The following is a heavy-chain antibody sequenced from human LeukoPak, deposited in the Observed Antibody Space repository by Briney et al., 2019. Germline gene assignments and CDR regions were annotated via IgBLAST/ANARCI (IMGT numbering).Heavy chain of an antibody. CDR1: GYTFTGYY. Sequence: ASVKVSCKASGYTFTGYYMHWVRQAPGQGLEWMGRINPNSGGTNYAQKFQGRVTITADESTSTAYMELSSLRSEDTAVYYCARVQEYYYDSSGSGDAFDIWGQGTMVTVSS. V-gene: IGHV1-2*06. CDR2: INPNSGGT. CDR3: ARVQEYYYDSSGSGDAFDI. J-gene: IGHJ3*02. D-gene: IGHD3-22*01.